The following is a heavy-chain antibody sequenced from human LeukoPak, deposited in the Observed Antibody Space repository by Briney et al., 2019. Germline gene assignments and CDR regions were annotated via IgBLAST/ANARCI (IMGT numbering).Heavy chain of an antibody. CDR2: IDYSGST. Sequence: TSDTLSLTCTVSGASSSSYYWSWIQQPPGKGLEWVGYIDYSGSTNYTPSLKSRVTISVDTSKNQFSLKLSSVTAADTALYYCAREAWVSGDSKYRYYGIDVWGQGTTVTVSS. V-gene: IGHV4-59*01. CDR3: AREAWVSGDSKYRYYGIDV. J-gene: IGHJ6*02. D-gene: IGHD4-17*01. CDR1: GASSSSYY.